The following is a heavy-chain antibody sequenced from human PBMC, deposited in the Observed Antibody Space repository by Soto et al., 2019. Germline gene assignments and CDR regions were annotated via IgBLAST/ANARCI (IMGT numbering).Heavy chain of an antibody. CDR3: ARDQLYDFWSGYFLPYYYYYYGMDV. CDR2: ISAYNGNT. CDR1: GYTFTSYG. Sequence: VASVKVSCKASGYTFTSYGISWVRQAPGQGLEWMGWISAYNGNTNYAQKLQGRVTMTTDTSTSTAYMELRSLRSDDTAVYYCARDQLYDFWSGYFLPYYYYYYGMDVWGQGTTVTVSS. V-gene: IGHV1-18*04. D-gene: IGHD3-3*01. J-gene: IGHJ6*02.